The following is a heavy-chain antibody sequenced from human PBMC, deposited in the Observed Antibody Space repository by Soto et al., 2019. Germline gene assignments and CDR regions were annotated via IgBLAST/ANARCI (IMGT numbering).Heavy chain of an antibody. CDR2: IYYSGST. J-gene: IGHJ5*02. Sequence: SETLSLTCTVSGGSISSYYWSWIRQPPGKGLEWIGYIYYSGSTNYNPSLKSRVTISVDTSKNQFSLKLSSVTAADTAVYYCARGSDDYSNFRDYHWFDPWGQGTLVTVSS. V-gene: IGHV4-59*01. D-gene: IGHD4-4*01. CDR3: ARGSDDYSNFRDYHWFDP. CDR1: GGSISSYY.